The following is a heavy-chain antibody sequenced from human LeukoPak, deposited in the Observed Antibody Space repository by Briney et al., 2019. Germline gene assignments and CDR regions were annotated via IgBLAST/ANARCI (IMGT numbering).Heavy chain of an antibody. J-gene: IGHJ6*03. CDR3: AKDRSVLLWFGELSYMDV. Sequence: GSLSLSCAASGITFSSYGMSWVRQAPGKGLEWVSAISGSGGSTYYADSVKGRFTISRDNSKNTLYLQMNSLRAEDTAVYYCAKDRSVLLWFGELSYMDVWGKGTTVTISS. D-gene: IGHD3-10*01. CDR1: GITFSSYG. CDR2: ISGSGGST. V-gene: IGHV3-23*01.